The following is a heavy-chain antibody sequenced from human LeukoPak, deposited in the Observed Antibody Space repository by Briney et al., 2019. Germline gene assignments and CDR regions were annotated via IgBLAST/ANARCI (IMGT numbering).Heavy chain of an antibody. J-gene: IGHJ2*01. Sequence: SVKVSCKASGGTFSSYAISWVRQAPGQGLEWMGGIIPIFGTANYAQKFQGRVTITTDESTSTAYMELSSLRSEDTAVYYCARFVVGATTAETYWYFDLWGRGTLVTVSS. V-gene: IGHV1-69*05. CDR1: GGTFSSYA. CDR3: ARFVVGATTAETYWYFDL. D-gene: IGHD1-26*01. CDR2: IIPIFGTA.